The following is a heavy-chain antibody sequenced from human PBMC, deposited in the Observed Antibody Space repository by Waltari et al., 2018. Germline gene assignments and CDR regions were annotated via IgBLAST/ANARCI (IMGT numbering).Heavy chain of an antibody. D-gene: IGHD1-26*01. V-gene: IGHV4-39*01. CDR3: ARRGPVVGANY. CDR2: IYYSGST. J-gene: IGHJ4*02. Sequence: QLQLQESGPGLVKPSETLSLTCTVSGGSISSSSYYWGWIRQPPGKGLEWIGSIYYSGSTYYIPSLKSRVTISVDTSKNQFSLKLSSVTAADTAVYYCARRGPVVGANYWGQGTLVTVSS. CDR1: GGSISSSSYY.